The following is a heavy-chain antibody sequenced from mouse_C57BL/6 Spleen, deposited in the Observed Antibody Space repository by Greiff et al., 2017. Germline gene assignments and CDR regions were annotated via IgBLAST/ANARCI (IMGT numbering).Heavy chain of an antibody. CDR1: GFTFSDYG. J-gene: IGHJ3*01. Sequence: DVQLVESGGGLVKPGGSLKLSCAASGFTFSDYGMHWVRQAPEKGLEWVAYISSGSSTIYYPDTVKGRFTISRDNAKNTLFLQMTSLRSEDTAMYYCARRVTTASRGFAYWGQGTLVTVSA. CDR2: ISSGSSTI. D-gene: IGHD1-2*01. V-gene: IGHV5-17*01. CDR3: ARRVTTASRGFAY.